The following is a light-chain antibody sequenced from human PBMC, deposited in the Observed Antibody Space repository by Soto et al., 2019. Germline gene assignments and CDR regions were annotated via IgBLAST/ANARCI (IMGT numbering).Light chain of an antibody. CDR3: SSYTSNNILYV. CDR1: SSDVGDYNY. CDR2: EVS. Sequence: QSVLTQPASVSGSPGQSITISCTGTSSDVGDYNYVSWYQQHPGKAPKLMIYEVSNRPSGVSNRFSGSKSGNTASLTISGLQAEDEADYYCSSYTSNNILYVFGTGTKV. V-gene: IGLV2-14*01. J-gene: IGLJ1*01.